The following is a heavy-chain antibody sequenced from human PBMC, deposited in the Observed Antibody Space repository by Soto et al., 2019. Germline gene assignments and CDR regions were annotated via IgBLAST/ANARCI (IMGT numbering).Heavy chain of an antibody. CDR2: IYYSGST. D-gene: IGHD3-10*01. CDR1: GGSISSGGYY. CDR3: ARGTHDGLGRYYMDV. Sequence: QVQLQESGPGLVKPSQTLPLTCTVSGGSISSGGYYWSWIRQHPGKGLEWIGYIYYSGSTYYNPSLKSRVTISVDTSKNQFSLKLSSVTAADTAVYYCARGTHDGLGRYYMDVWGKGTTVTVSS. V-gene: IGHV4-31*03. J-gene: IGHJ6*03.